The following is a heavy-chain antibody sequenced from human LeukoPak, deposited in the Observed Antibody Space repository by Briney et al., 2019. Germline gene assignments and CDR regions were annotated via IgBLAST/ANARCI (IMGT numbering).Heavy chain of an antibody. CDR3: ARGLYYDISTGHDAFDI. CDR2: IYPGDSDT. D-gene: IGHD3-9*01. CDR1: GYSFTSYW. J-gene: IGHJ3*02. V-gene: IGHV5-51*01. Sequence: GESLKISCKGSGYSFTSYWIGWVRQRPGKGLEWMGIIYPGDSDTRYSPSFQGQVTISADKSISTAYLQWSSLKASDTAMYYCARGLYYDISTGHDAFDIWGQGTMVTVSS.